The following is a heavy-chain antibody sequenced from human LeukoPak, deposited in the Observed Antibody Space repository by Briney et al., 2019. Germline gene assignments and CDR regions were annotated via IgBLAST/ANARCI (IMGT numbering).Heavy chain of an antibody. CDR3: ARHSYGAIDY. D-gene: IGHD4-17*01. CDR2: IYHSGST. J-gene: IGHJ4*02. V-gene: IGHV4-30-2*01. Sequence: SQTLSLTCTVSGGSISSGGYYWSWIRQPPGKGLEWIGYIYHSGSTYYNPSLKSRVTISVDRSKNQFSLKLSSVTAADTAVYYCARHSYGAIDYWGQGTLVTVSS. CDR1: GGSISSGGYY.